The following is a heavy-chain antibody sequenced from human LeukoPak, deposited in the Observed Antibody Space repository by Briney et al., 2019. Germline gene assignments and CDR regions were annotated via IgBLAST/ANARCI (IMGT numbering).Heavy chain of an antibody. CDR1: GDSISNDYY. D-gene: IGHD1-26*01. Sequence: PSETLSLTCTVSGDSISNDYYWGWIRPPPGKGLEWIGSIYHSGDTYYNPSLKSRVTISVDTSKNQFSLKLSSVTAADTAVYYCARGRVEWELDYWGQGTLVTVSS. CDR2: IYHSGDT. V-gene: IGHV4-38-2*02. CDR3: ARGRVEWELDY. J-gene: IGHJ4*02.